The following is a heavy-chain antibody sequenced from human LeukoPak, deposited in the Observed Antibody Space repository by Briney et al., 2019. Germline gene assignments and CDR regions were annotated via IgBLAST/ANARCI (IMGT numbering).Heavy chain of an antibody. CDR3: ARATRNYYGSGSIDY. J-gene: IGHJ4*02. Sequence: GGSLRLSCAASGFTFSSYSMNWVRQAPGKGLEWVSSISSSSSYIYYADSVKGRFTISRDNAKNSLYLQMNSLRPEDTAVYYCARATRNYYGSGSIDYWGQGTLVTVSS. V-gene: IGHV3-21*01. CDR1: GFTFSSYS. CDR2: ISSSSSYI. D-gene: IGHD3-10*01.